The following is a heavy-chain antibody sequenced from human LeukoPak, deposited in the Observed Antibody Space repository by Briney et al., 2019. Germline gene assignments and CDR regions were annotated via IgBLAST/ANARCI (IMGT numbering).Heavy chain of an antibody. J-gene: IGHJ4*02. CDR3: ARDKAAAGTRYFDY. CDR1: GYTFTSYG. D-gene: IGHD6-13*01. V-gene: IGHV1-18*01. Sequence: ASVKVSCKASGYTFTSYGISWVRQAPGQGLEWMGWISAYNGNTNYAQKLQGRVTMTTDTSTSTAYMALRSLRSDDTAVYYCARDKAAAGTRYFDYWGQGTLVTVSS. CDR2: ISAYNGNT.